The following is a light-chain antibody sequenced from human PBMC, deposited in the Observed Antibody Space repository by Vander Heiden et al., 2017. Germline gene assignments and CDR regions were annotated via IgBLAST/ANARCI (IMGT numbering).Light chain of an antibody. V-gene: IGKV3-11*01. CDR2: DAS. CDR1: QTVNRY. CDR3: TQRSTWPVT. J-gene: IGKJ5*01. Sequence: ILFTQSPGTLSLSPGESPPLSCRASQTVNRYLAWYQQKPGQAPRLLIYDASNRATGLPARFSGSGSGTDFTLTISSLEPEDFAVYYCTQRSTWPVTFGQGTRLEIK.